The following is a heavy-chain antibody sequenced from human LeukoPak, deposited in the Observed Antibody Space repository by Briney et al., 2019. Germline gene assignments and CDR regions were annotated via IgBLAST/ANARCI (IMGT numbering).Heavy chain of an antibody. V-gene: IGHV1-46*01. CDR3: ARGERITLKVVVTLTDWFDP. J-gene: IGHJ5*02. CDR1: GYTFTGYY. Sequence: ASVKVSCKASGYTFTGYYMHWVRQAPGQGLEWMGIINPSGGSTTYAQKFQGRVTMTRDMSTSTVYMELSSLRSEDTAVYYCARGERITLKVVVTLTDWFDPWGQGTLVTVSS. CDR2: INPSGGST. D-gene: IGHD3-22*01.